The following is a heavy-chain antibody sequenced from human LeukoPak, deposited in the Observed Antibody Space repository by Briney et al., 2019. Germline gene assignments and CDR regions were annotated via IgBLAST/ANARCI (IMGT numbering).Heavy chain of an antibody. V-gene: IGHV3-21*01. Sequence: GGSLRLSCAASGFTFSSYSMNWVRQAPGKGLEWVSSISSSSSYIYYADSVKGRLTISRDNAKNSLYLQMNSLRAEDTAVYYCARDHYDFWSGYYWFDYWGQGTLVTVSS. J-gene: IGHJ4*02. CDR1: GFTFSSYS. D-gene: IGHD3-3*01. CDR3: ARDHYDFWSGYYWFDY. CDR2: ISSSSSYI.